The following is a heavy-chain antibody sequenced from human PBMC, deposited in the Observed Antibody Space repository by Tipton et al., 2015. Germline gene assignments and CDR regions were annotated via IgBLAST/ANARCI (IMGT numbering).Heavy chain of an antibody. J-gene: IGHJ4*02. V-gene: IGHV4-31*03. D-gene: IGHD6-6*01. CDR1: GGSVSSDIYY. Sequence: TLSLTCSVSGGSVSSDIYYWTWIRQHPGKGLEWIGYIHYSGNTYYNPSLKSRVIISVDTSKNQFSLKLSSVTAADTAVYYCATLNAAALAYWGQGTLVTVSS. CDR2: IHYSGNT. CDR3: ATLNAAALAY.